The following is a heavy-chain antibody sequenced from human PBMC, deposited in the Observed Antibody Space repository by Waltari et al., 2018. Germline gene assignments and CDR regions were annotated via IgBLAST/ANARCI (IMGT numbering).Heavy chain of an antibody. Sequence: EVQLVESGGALVQPGGSLKLSCVGSGFSFSGPAIHWVRQAPGAGLEWVGHIRNKANNYATEIAASVRGRFTISRDDSKNTVFLQMDRVTVEDTAVYFCSRVASYWYFDLWGRGTLVTVSS. CDR2: IRNKANNYAT. CDR1: GFSFSGPA. J-gene: IGHJ2*01. V-gene: IGHV3-73*01. CDR3: SRVASYWYFDL.